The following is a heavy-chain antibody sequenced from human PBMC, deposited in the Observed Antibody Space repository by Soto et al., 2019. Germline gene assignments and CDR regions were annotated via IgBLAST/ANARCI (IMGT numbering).Heavy chain of an antibody. CDR1: GGTFSSYT. Sequence: QVQLVQSGAEVKKPGSSVKVSCKASGGTFSSYTISWVRQAPGQGLEWMGRIIPILGIANYAQKFQGRVTITADKSTSTAYMELSSRRSEDTAVYHCARGDLYDEVTGYYYYGMDVWGQGTTVTVSS. CDR3: ARGDLYDEVTGYYYYGMDV. V-gene: IGHV1-69*02. D-gene: IGHD3-16*01. J-gene: IGHJ6*02. CDR2: IIPILGIA.